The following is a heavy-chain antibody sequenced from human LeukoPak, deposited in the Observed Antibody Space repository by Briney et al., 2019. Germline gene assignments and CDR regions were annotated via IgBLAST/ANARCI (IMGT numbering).Heavy chain of an antibody. CDR2: IYHSGST. Sequence: SETLSLTCAVSGYSISSGYCWGWIRQPPGKGLEWIGSIYHSGSTYYNPSLKSRVTISVDTSKNQFSLKLSSVTAADTAVYYCASPSRNRYYFDYWGQGTLVTVSS. D-gene: IGHD1-14*01. J-gene: IGHJ4*02. CDR1: GYSISSGYC. V-gene: IGHV4-38-2*01. CDR3: ASPSRNRYYFDY.